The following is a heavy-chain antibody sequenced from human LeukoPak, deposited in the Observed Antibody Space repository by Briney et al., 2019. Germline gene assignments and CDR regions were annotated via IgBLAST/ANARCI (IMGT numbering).Heavy chain of an antibody. J-gene: IGHJ4*02. D-gene: IGHD6-6*01. V-gene: IGHV4-59*08. CDR2: VYYTGST. CDR3: ARHFAYSSSSYFDY. Sequence: SETLSLTCSVSGGSVSNSYWSCIPQPPGKGLECIVYVYYTGSTNYNPSLKSRVTMFEDKSKNQFSLRLYSVTVADTAVYYCARHFAYSSSSYFDYWGQGSLVTVSS. CDR1: GGSVSNSY.